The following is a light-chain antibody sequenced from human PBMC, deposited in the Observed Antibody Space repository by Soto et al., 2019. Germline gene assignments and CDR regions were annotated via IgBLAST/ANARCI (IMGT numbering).Light chain of an antibody. CDR2: DAS. Sequence: EIVLTQSPVTLSLSPGXXAXLSCRASXSVSSYLAWYQQKPGQAPRLLIYDASNRATGIPARFSGSGSGTDFTLTISSLEPEDFAVYYCQQRSNWPSTFGGGTKVEIK. J-gene: IGKJ4*01. CDR1: XSVSSY. V-gene: IGKV3-11*01. CDR3: QQRSNWPST.